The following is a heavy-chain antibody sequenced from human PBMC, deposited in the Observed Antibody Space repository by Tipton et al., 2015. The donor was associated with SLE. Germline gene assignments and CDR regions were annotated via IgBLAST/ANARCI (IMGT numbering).Heavy chain of an antibody. D-gene: IGHD1-26*01. Sequence: SLRLSCSASGFTFSNYGMHWVRQAPGKGLEWVAFIRYDRTDTYYADSVKGRFTISRDNFKNTLYLQMNSLRAEDTAVYYCARVRGSWAFDIWGQGTMVTVSS. CDR3: ARVRGSWAFDI. CDR1: GFTFSNYG. J-gene: IGHJ3*02. V-gene: IGHV3-30*02. CDR2: IRYDRTDT.